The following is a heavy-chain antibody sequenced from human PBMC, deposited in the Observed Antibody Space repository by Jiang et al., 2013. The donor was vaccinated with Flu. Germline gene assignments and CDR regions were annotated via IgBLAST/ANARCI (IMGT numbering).Heavy chain of an antibody. Sequence: CGAEVKKPGASVRLACEISGYSFRTTSHAVHWVRQAPGQSLEWLGWINVGSGRTKYSQTFQDRVVITTDTAANTAYMDLNSLTSEDTAVYYCATLLGSSVGWYIADSLQYWGQGTRVTVSS. CDR1: GYSFRTTSHA. J-gene: IGHJ4*02. D-gene: IGHD6-19*01. V-gene: IGHV1-3*01. CDR2: INVGSGRT. CDR3: ATLLGSSVGWYIADSLQY.